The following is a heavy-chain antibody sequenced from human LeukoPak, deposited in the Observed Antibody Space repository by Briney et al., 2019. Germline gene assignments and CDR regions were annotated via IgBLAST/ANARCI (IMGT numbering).Heavy chain of an antibody. CDR1: GFTFSSYA. CDR2: ISGSGGST. D-gene: IGHD3-10*01. V-gene: IGHV3-23*01. Sequence: PGGSLRLSCAASGFTFSSYAMSWVRQAPGKGLEWVSAISGSGGSTYYADSVKGRFTISGDNSKNTLYLQMNSLRAEDTAVYYCAKAGREFPIYFDYWGQGTLVTVSS. J-gene: IGHJ4*02. CDR3: AKAGREFPIYFDY.